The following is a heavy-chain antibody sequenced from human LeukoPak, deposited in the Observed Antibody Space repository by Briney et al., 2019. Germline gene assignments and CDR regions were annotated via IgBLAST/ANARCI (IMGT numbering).Heavy chain of an antibody. CDR2: ISTGGTYI. Sequence: GGSLRLSCEASGFTFSSYSMNWVRQAPGKGLEWVSSISTGGTYIYYTDSVKGRFSISRDDAKNSLYLQMNSLRAEDTAVYYCARGNLWFGELVYWGQGTLVTVSS. D-gene: IGHD3-10*01. CDR1: GFTFSSYS. V-gene: IGHV3-21*01. CDR3: ARGNLWFGELVY. J-gene: IGHJ4*02.